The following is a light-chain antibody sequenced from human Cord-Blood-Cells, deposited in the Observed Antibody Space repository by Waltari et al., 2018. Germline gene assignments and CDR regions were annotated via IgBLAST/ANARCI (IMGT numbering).Light chain of an antibody. J-gene: IGLJ2*01. Sequence: SALTQPASVSGSPGQSIPIPCTGTSSDDGGYNFVSWYQQPPGKAPKLMIYDVSNRPSGVSNRFSGSKSGNTASLTISGLQAEDEADYYCSSYTSSSTLVVFGGGTKLTVL. CDR2: DVS. CDR3: SSYTSSSTLVV. CDR1: SSDDGGYNF. V-gene: IGLV2-14*01.